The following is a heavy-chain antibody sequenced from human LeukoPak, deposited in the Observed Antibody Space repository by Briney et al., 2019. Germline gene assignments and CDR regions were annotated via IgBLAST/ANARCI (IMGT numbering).Heavy chain of an antibody. CDR1: GLTVSSNY. CDR3: ARDYGGNVFDY. CDR2: IYSGGST. D-gene: IGHD4-23*01. J-gene: IGHJ4*02. V-gene: IGHV3-53*01. Sequence: GGSLRLSCAPSGLTVSSNYMSWVRQAPGKGLEWVSVIYSGGSTYYADSVKGRFTISRDNSKNTLYLQMNSLRAEDTAVYYCARDYGGNVFDYWGQGTLVTVSS.